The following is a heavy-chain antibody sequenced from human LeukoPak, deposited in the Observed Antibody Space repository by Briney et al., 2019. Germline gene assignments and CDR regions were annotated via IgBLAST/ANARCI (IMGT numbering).Heavy chain of an antibody. CDR2: ASSDGSDK. CDR3: ARAHSASWYAAY. V-gene: IGHV3-30*04. CDR1: GFTFIDYT. Sequence: GGSLRLSCTTSGFTFIDYTMHWVRQAPGEGPEWVALASSDGSDKQYAASVKGRCTISRDDSKNTLYLEMNTLKDEDTAVYYCARAHSASWYAAYWGHGTRVTVSS. D-gene: IGHD6-13*01. J-gene: IGHJ4*03.